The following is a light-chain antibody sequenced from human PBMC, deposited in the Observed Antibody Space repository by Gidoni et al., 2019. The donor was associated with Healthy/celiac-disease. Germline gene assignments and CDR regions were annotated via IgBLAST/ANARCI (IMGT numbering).Light chain of an antibody. CDR1: QSVSSSY. CDR3: QQYGSSPPMYT. J-gene: IGKJ2*01. Sequence: IVFTHPPATLSLSPGERDTLSCRASQSVSSSYLAWDQQKPGQAPRLRIYGASSRATGIPDRFSGSGSGTDFTLTISRLEPEDFAVYYCQQYGSSPPMYTFGQGTKLEIK. V-gene: IGKV3-20*01. CDR2: GAS.